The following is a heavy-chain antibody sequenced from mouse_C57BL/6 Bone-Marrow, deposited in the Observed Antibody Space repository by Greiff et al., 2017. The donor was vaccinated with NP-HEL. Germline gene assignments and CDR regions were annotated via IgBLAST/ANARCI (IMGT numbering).Heavy chain of an antibody. CDR2: ISSGGSYT. D-gene: IGHD2-4*01. CDR1: GFTFSSYG. CDR3: ARPPLRLRAYYAMDY. V-gene: IGHV5-6*01. Sequence: EVQLVESGGDLVKPGGSLKLSCAASGFTFSSYGMSWVRQTPDKRLEWVATISSGGSYTYYPDSVKGRFTISRDNAKNTLYRQMSSLKSEDTAMYYCARPPLRLRAYYAMDYWGQGTSVTVSS. J-gene: IGHJ4*01.